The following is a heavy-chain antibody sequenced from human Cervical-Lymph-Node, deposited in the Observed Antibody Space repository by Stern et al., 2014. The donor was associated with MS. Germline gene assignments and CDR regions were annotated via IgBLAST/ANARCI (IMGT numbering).Heavy chain of an antibody. Sequence: VQLVQSGAEVKKPGASVTVSCNAAGHPLSELAMHWLRQLPTRGLEWMGQLAQEAGETVYVQQVQGRLRVNEERSRGTAYMTLTALRSEDTSVYYCATDRGVKWGPGTLVTVSS. CDR1: GHPLSELA. V-gene: IGHV1-24*01. J-gene: IGHJ4*02. CDR3: ATDRGVK. CDR2: LAQEAGET. D-gene: IGHD3-10*01.